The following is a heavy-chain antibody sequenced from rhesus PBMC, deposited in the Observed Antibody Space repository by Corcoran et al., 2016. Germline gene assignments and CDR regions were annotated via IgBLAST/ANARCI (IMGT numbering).Heavy chain of an antibody. J-gene: IGHJ4*01. CDR1: GGSISSSY. D-gene: IGHD6-13*01. CDR3: ARSIAAARHYFDY. CDR2: IYGSGGST. V-gene: IGHV4-169*01. Sequence: QVQLQESGPGLVKPSETLSVTCAVSGGSISSSYWSWIRQAPGKGLGWIGYIYGSGGSTHCNPPLTSRVTLSVDTSKNQFSLKLSSVTAADTAVYYCARSIAAARHYFDYWGQGVLVTVSS.